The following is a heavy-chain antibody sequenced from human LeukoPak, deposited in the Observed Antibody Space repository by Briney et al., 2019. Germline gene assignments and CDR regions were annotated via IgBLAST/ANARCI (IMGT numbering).Heavy chain of an antibody. D-gene: IGHD3-3*01. CDR1: GFTFSSYA. J-gene: IGHJ4*02. CDR2: IRYDGSNK. V-gene: IGHV3-30*02. Sequence: GGSLRLSCAASGFTFSSYAMHWVRQAPGKGLEWVAFIRYDGSNKYYADSVKGRFTISRDNSKDTLYLQMNSLRAEDTAVYYCAKDGGSYYDFWSGSGGYFDYWGQGTLVTVSS. CDR3: AKDGGSYYDFWSGSGGYFDY.